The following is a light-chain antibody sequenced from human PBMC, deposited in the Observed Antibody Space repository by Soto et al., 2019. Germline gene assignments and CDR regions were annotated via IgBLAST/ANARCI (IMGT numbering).Light chain of an antibody. Sequence: EVLMTQSQGTLSVSPRERVTVSCRASQSIGSNLAWYQQKPGQAPRLLIYGASTRVIGVPDRFSGGRSGTEFTLTISSLQSEDIAVYFCQQYNDWPPYTFGQGTKLEIK. J-gene: IGKJ2*01. CDR3: QQYNDWPPYT. V-gene: IGKV3-15*01. CDR2: GAS. CDR1: QSIGSN.